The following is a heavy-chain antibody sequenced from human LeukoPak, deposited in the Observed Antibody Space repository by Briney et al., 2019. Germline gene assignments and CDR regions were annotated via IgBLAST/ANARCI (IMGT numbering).Heavy chain of an antibody. CDR1: GGSISSYY. CDR2: IYYSGST. V-gene: IGHV4-59*01. Sequence: TSETLSLTCTVSGGSISSYYWSWIRQPPGKGLEWIGYIYYSGSTNHNPSLKGRVTISVDTSRNQFSLKLSSVTAADTAVYYCATKEPDYYDSSGYYPEAFDIWGQGTMVTVSS. J-gene: IGHJ3*02. CDR3: ATKEPDYYDSSGYYPEAFDI. D-gene: IGHD3-22*01.